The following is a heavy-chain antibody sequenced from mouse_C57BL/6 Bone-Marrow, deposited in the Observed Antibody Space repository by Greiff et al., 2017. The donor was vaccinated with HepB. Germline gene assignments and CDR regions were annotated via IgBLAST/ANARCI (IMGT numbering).Heavy chain of an antibody. CDR3: TRPPLLRKAWFAY. CDR2: IRNKANNHAT. J-gene: IGHJ3*01. CDR1: GFTFSDAW. V-gene: IGHV6-6*01. Sequence: EVKLMESGGGLVQPGGSMKLSCAASGFTFSDAWMDWVRQSPEKGLEWVAEIRNKANNHATYYAESVKGRFTISRDDSKSSVYLQMNSLSAEDTGIYYCTRPPLLRKAWFAYWGQGTLVTVSA. D-gene: IGHD1-1*01.